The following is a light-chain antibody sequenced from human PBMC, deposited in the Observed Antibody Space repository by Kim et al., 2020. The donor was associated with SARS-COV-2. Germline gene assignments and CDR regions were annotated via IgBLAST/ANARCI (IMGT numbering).Light chain of an antibody. CDR3: AAWDDSLSGSWV. J-gene: IGLJ3*02. CDR1: SSNIGSNY. V-gene: IGLV1-47*01. CDR2: RNN. Sequence: RVTISCSGSSSNIGSNYGYWYQQPPGTAPKLLIYRNNQRPSGVPDRFSGSKSGTSASLAISGLRSEDEADYYCAAWDDSLSGSWVFGGGTQLTVL.